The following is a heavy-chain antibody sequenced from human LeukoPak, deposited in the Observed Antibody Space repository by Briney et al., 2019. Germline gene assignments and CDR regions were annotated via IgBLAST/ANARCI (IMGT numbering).Heavy chain of an antibody. CDR3: ARDWGVTGRPGYMDV. CDR1: GGSISSSSYY. Sequence: SETLSLTCTVSGGSISSSSYYWGWLRQPPGKGLEWIGSIYYSGSTYYNPSLKSRVTISVDTSKNQFSLKLSSVTAADTAVYYCARDWGVTGRPGYMDVWGKGTTVTGSS. V-gene: IGHV4-39*07. D-gene: IGHD6-6*01. J-gene: IGHJ6*03. CDR2: IYYSGST.